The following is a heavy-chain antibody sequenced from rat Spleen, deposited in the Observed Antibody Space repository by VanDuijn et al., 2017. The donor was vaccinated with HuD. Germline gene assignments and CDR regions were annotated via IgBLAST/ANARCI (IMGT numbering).Heavy chain of an antibody. CDR2: MWYDGDT. D-gene: IGHD1-12*03. CDR3: TRDLLYYYDGSPFDY. J-gene: IGHJ2*01. Sequence: QVQLKESGPGLVQPSQTLSLTCTVSGFSLTSNSVSWVRQPSGKGPEWMGIMWYDGDTAYNSALKSRLTISRDTSKNQVFVEMNSLQTDDPGTSYCTRDLLYYYDGSPFDYWGQGVMVTVSS. V-gene: IGHV2-63*01. CDR1: GFSLTSNS.